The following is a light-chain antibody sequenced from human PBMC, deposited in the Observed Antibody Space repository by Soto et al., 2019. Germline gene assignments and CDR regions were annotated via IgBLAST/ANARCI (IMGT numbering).Light chain of an antibody. Sequence: DIQMTQSPSSLSASVGDRVTITCRASQSASTYLNRYQQKPGKAPKLLIYAASTLQSGVPSRFSGSGSGTDFTLTISSLQPEDFAIYYCQQSYTTPWTFGQGTKVEFK. CDR3: QQSYTTPWT. CDR1: QSASTY. CDR2: AAS. J-gene: IGKJ1*01. V-gene: IGKV1-39*01.